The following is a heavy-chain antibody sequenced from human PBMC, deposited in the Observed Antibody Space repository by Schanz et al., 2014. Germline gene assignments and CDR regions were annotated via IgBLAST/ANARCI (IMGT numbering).Heavy chain of an antibody. Sequence: EVQLVESGGDFVQPGGSLRLSCVGSGFTFTNYWMHWVRQSPGKGLVWVSGIYSGGSTYYADSVKGRFTISRDYARDSLYLQMNSLRAEDTAVYYCARGPRPDLNYFDYWGQGTLVTVSS. CDR1: GFTFTNYW. CDR2: IYSGGST. J-gene: IGHJ4*02. CDR3: ARGPRPDLNYFDY. V-gene: IGHV3-74*01.